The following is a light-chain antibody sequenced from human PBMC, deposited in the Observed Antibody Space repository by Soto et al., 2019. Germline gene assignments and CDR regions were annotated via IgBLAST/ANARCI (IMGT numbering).Light chain of an antibody. V-gene: IGKV3-11*01. J-gene: IGKJ5*01. CDR3: QQRSNWIT. CDR1: QSVSSSY. Sequence: EIELTQSPGTLSLSPGERDTLSCRASQSVSSSYLAWYQQKPGQAPRLLTYDASNRATGIPARFSGSGSGTDFTLTISSLEPEDFAVYYCQQRSNWITFGQGTRLEIK. CDR2: DAS.